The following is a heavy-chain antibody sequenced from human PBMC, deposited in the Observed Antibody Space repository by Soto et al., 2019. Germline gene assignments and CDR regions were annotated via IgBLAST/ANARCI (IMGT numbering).Heavy chain of an antibody. CDR2: IIPIFGTA. D-gene: IGHD1-1*01. V-gene: IGHV1-69*13. CDR1: GGTFSSYA. CDR3: AREVYGLERRSFDY. Sequence: GAPVKVSCKASGGTFSSYAISWVRQAPGQGLEWMGGIIPIFGTANYAQKFQGRVTITADESTSTAYMELSSLRSEDTAVYYCAREVYGLERRSFDYWGQGTLVTVSS. J-gene: IGHJ4*02.